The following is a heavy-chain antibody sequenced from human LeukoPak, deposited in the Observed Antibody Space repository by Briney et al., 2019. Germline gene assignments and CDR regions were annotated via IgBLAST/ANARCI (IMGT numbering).Heavy chain of an antibody. Sequence: PSETLSLTCTVSGGSISTSNYYWGWIRQPPGKGLEWIGNIFYSGSTYYSPSVKSRVTISVDTSKNQFSLKLSSVTAADTAVYYCARGQADYDFWSGYYSNTNWFDPWGQGTLVTVSS. J-gene: IGHJ5*02. V-gene: IGHV4-39*07. CDR2: IFYSGST. CDR3: ARGQADYDFWSGYYSNTNWFDP. D-gene: IGHD3-3*01. CDR1: GGSISTSNYY.